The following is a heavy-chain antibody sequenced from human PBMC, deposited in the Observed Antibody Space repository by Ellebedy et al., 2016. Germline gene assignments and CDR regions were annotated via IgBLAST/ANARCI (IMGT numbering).Heavy chain of an antibody. J-gene: IGHJ3*02. Sequence: GGSLRLSCAASGFTFSSYGMHWVRQAPGKGLEWVAVISYDGSNKYYADSVKGRFTISRDNAKNSLYLQMNSLRAEDTAVYYCARDQYYDRSGYYGGLDAFDMWGQGTMVTVSS. V-gene: IGHV3-30*03. D-gene: IGHD3-22*01. CDR3: ARDQYYDRSGYYGGLDAFDM. CDR1: GFTFSSYG. CDR2: ISYDGSNK.